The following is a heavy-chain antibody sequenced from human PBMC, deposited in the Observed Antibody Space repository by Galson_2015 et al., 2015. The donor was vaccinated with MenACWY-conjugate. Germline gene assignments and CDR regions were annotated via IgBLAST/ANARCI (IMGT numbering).Heavy chain of an antibody. Sequence: SLRLSCAASGFTFTNYAASWVRQAPGKGLEWVSGISGSGERTHYADSVKGRFTISRDNSKNTLHLQMNSLRAEDTAVYYCAKDRWDTYTNYYFDSWGQGTLVTVSS. CDR1: GFTFTNYA. J-gene: IGHJ4*02. D-gene: IGHD5-18*01. CDR3: AKDRWDTYTNYYFDS. CDR2: ISGSGERT. V-gene: IGHV3-23*01.